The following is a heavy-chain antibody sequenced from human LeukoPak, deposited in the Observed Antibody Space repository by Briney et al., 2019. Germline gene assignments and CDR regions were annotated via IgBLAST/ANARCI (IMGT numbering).Heavy chain of an antibody. Sequence: GGSLRLSCAASGFTLGSYAISWVHQAPGKGLEWVSSISDSGGSTYYADSVKGRFTISRDFSKNTLYVQMNSLRAEDTAVYYCAKERGNIAVGLDYWGQGTLVSVSS. CDR3: AKERGNIAVGLDY. D-gene: IGHD6-19*01. CDR2: ISDSGGST. V-gene: IGHV3-23*01. CDR1: GFTLGSYA. J-gene: IGHJ4*02.